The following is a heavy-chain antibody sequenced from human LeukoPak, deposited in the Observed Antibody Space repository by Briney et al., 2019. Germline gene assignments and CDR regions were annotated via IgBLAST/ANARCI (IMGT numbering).Heavy chain of an antibody. D-gene: IGHD6-13*01. CDR2: ISSASSTI. CDR3: ARGMYSSTWSNPYWYFDL. V-gene: IGHV3-48*01. Sequence: GRSLRLSCAASGFTFSTHTMNWVRQTPGKGPEWVSSISSASSTIHYADSVKGRFTISRDNAKNSLFLQLNSLRVEDTAVYYCARGMYSSTWSNPYWYFDLWGRGTLVTVSS. CDR1: GFTFSTHT. J-gene: IGHJ2*01.